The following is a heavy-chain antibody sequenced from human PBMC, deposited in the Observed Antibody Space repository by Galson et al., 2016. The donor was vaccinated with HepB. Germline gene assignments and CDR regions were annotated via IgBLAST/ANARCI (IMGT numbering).Heavy chain of an antibody. CDR1: EFTFSSYG. V-gene: IGHV3-33*01. CDR2: IRDDGSNK. D-gene: IGHD6-25*01. J-gene: IGHJ6*02. CDR3: ARDLRPPGYYGMDV. Sequence: SLRLSCAASEFTFSSYGMHWVRQAPGQGLEWVAVIRDDGSNKYYADSVKGRFTITRDNSKNTLYMQMNSLRAEDTAVYYCARDLRPPGYYGMDVWGQGTMVTVSS.